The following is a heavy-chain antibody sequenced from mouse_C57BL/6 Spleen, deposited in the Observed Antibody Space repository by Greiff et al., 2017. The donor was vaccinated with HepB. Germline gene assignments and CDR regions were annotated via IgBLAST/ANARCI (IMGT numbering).Heavy chain of an antibody. D-gene: IGHD1-1*01. V-gene: IGHV1-54*01. Sequence: QVQLQQSGAELVRPGTSVKVSCKASGSAFTNYLIEWVKQRPGQGLEWIGVINPGSGGTNYNEKFKGKATLTADKSTSTAYMQLSSLTSEDSAVYFCARDYYGSIPMDYWGQGTSVTVSS. CDR2: INPGSGGT. CDR1: GSAFTNYL. J-gene: IGHJ4*01. CDR3: ARDYYGSIPMDY.